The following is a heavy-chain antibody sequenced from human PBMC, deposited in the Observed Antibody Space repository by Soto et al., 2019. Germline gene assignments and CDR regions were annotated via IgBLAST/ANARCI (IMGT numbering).Heavy chain of an antibody. CDR3: AKDEQLWFLAYYFDY. J-gene: IGHJ4*02. Sequence: GGSLRLSCAASGFTFSSYAMSWVRQAPGKGLEWVSAISGSGGSTYYADSVKGRFTISRDNSKNTLYLQMNSLRAEGTAVYYCAKDEQLWFLAYYFDYWGQGTLVTVSS. V-gene: IGHV3-23*01. CDR2: ISGSGGST. D-gene: IGHD5-18*01. CDR1: GFTFSSYA.